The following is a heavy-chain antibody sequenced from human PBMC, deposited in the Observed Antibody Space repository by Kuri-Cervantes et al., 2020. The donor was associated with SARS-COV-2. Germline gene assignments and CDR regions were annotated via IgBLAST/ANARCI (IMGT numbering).Heavy chain of an antibody. J-gene: IGHJ4*02. V-gene: IGHV2-70*04. D-gene: IGHD6-19*01. CDR2: VDWDEDK. Sequence: SGPTLVKPTQTLTLTCTVSGFTLTTKGMRVSRIRQPPGKALEWLARVDWDEDKFYSSSLKTRLTISKDTSKNQVVLTMTNVDPVDTATYFCAREGISVVGTDYFDYWGQGILVTVSS. CDR3: AREGISVVGTDYFDY. CDR1: GFTLTTKGMR.